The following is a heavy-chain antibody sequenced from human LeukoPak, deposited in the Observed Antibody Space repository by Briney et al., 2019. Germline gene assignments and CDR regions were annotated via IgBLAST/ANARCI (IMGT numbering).Heavy chain of an antibody. CDR1: GYTFAAFW. Sequence: APVKASCKASGYTFAAFWIHWVRQSPGQGLEWMGYVNPTTGDTYYAQNFQGRVTMTRDTSINTAYMELSSLRSDDTAVYYCSTEHKYCTSSTCGDYWDHGTLVTVSS. CDR3: STEHKYCTSSTCGDY. V-gene: IGHV1-2*02. D-gene: IGHD2-8*01. CDR2: VNPTTGDT. J-gene: IGHJ4*01.